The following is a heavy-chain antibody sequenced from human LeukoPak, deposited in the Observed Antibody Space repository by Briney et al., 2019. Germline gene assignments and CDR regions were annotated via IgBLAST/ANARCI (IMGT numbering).Heavy chain of an antibody. Sequence: SETLSLTCTVSSGSISSYYCSWIRQPPGGGLEWIGYIYYTGKTNYNPSLTSRATISVDASENQFSLKLSSVTAADTAMYYCARGYYDNRGSSNPFDIWGQGTMVTVSS. CDR3: ARGYYDNRGSSNPFDI. D-gene: IGHD3-22*01. CDR1: SGSISSYY. V-gene: IGHV4-59*01. CDR2: IYYTGKT. J-gene: IGHJ3*02.